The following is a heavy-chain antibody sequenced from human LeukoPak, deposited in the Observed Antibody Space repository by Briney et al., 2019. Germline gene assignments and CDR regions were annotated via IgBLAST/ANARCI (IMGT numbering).Heavy chain of an antibody. Sequence: ASVKVSCKASGYTFTGYYMHWVRQAPGQGLEWMGRINPNSGGTNYAQKFQGRATMTRDTSISTAYMELSRLRSDDTAVYYCAREKWYYGSGSYHFDYWGQGTLVTVSS. CDR2: INPNSGGT. V-gene: IGHV1-2*06. D-gene: IGHD3-10*01. CDR3: AREKWYYGSGSYHFDY. J-gene: IGHJ4*02. CDR1: GYTFTGYY.